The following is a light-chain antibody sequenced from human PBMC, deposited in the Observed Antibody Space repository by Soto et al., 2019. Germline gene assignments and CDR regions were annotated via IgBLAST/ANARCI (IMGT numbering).Light chain of an antibody. J-gene: IGKJ5*01. CDR2: DAS. CDR3: QQYNIWPPIT. V-gene: IGKV3-15*01. Sequence: EIVMTQSPATLSVSPGERATLSCRASQSVSSNLAWYQQKPGQAPSLLIFDASTRATGVAARFSGSGSGTGFTLTISSLQSEDSAVYYCQQYNIWPPITFGQGTRLEIK. CDR1: QSVSSN.